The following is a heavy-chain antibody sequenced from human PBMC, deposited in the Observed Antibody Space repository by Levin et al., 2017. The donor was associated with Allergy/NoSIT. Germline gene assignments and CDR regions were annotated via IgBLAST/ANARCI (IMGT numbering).Heavy chain of an antibody. D-gene: IGHD6-19*01. CDR1: GFTFDDYG. CDR3: ARDKGIAVAGGFDY. V-gene: IGHV3-20*04. J-gene: IGHJ4*02. Sequence: GGSLRLSCAASGFTFDDYGMNWVRQAPGKGLEWVSGINWKGGRTGYAASVNGRFTISRDNAKNSLYMPMNSLRAEDTALYYCARDKGIAVAGGFDYWGKGTLVTVSS. CDR2: INWKGGRT.